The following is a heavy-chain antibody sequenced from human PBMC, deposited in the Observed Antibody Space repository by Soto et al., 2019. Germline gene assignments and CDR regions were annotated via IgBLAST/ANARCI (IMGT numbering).Heavy chain of an antibody. D-gene: IGHD3-3*01. Sequence: PSETLSLTCTVSGGSMSSYYWTWIRQPAGKGLEWIGRVYSRGGTHYNPSLKSRVTISLDTSKNQFSLRLLSVTDADTAVYYCARGQRFSDWFDPWGQGTLVTVS. J-gene: IGHJ5*02. CDR2: VYSRGGT. V-gene: IGHV4-4*07. CDR3: ARGQRFSDWFDP. CDR1: GGSMSSYY.